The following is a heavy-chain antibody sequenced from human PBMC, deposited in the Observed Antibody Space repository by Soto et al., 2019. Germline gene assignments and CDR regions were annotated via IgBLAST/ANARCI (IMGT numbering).Heavy chain of an antibody. Sequence: GESLKISCKGSGYSFTSYWISWVRQMPGKGLEWMGRIDPSDSYTNYSPSFQGHVTISADKSISTAYLQWSSLKASDTAMYYCVRRVAAAGKSGGMDVWGQGTTVTVSS. J-gene: IGHJ6*02. D-gene: IGHD6-13*01. V-gene: IGHV5-10-1*01. CDR3: VRRVAAAGKSGGMDV. CDR1: GYSFTSYW. CDR2: IDPSDSYT.